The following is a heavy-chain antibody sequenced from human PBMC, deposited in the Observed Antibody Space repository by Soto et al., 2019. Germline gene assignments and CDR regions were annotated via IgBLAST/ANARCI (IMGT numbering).Heavy chain of an antibody. V-gene: IGHV3-23*01. J-gene: IGHJ4*02. D-gene: IGHD2-2*01. CDR2: ISGSGGTT. CDR1: GFTFRNYA. Sequence: EVQLLESGGGLVQPGGSLRLSCAASGFTFRNYAMSWARQAPGKGLEWVSAISGSGGTTHYAASVKGRFTISRDNSKNTLYLQMNSLRVEDTAVYYCAKDRSSTSCYAFDDWGQGSLVTVSS. CDR3: AKDRSSTSCYAFDD.